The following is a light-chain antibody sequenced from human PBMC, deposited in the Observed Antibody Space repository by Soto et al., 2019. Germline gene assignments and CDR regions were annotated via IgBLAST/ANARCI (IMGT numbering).Light chain of an antibody. CDR1: QSVSSSY. J-gene: IGKJ1*01. CDR2: GAS. CDR3: QQYGSSPWP. V-gene: IGKV3-20*01. Sequence: EIVLTQSPGTLSLSPGERATLSCRASQSVSSSYLAWYQQKPGQAPRPLIYGASSRAIGIPDRFSGSGSGTDFTLTISRLEPEDVAVYYCQQYGSSPWPFGQGPKVDIK.